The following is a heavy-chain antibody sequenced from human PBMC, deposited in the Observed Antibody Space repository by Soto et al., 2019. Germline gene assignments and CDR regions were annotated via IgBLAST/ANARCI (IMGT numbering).Heavy chain of an antibody. CDR2: TSYDGSNK. CDR1: GFTFSSYA. D-gene: IGHD2-15*01. Sequence: QVQLVESGGGVVQPGRSLRLSCAASGFTFSSYAMHWVRQAPGKGLEWVAVTSYDGSNKYYADSVKGRFTISRDNSKNTLYLQMNSLRAEDTAVYYWARVPSSSGRAHFDYWGQGTLVTVSS. CDR3: ARVPSSSGRAHFDY. J-gene: IGHJ4*02. V-gene: IGHV3-30-3*01.